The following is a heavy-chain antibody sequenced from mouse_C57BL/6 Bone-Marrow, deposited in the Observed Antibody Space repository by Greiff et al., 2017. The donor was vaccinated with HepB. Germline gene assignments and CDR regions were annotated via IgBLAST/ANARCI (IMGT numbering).Heavy chain of an antibody. J-gene: IGHJ3*01. V-gene: IGHV1-81*01. CDR2: IYPRSGNT. CDR1: GYTFTSYG. D-gene: IGHD3-2*02. CDR3: ARWSLTAQATTWFAY. Sequence: QVQLKESGAELARPGASVKLSCKASGYTFTSYGISWVKQRTGQGLEWIGEIYPRSGNTYYNEKFKGKATLTADKSSSTAYMELRSLTAEDSAVYFCARWSLTAQATTWFAYWGQGTLVTVSA.